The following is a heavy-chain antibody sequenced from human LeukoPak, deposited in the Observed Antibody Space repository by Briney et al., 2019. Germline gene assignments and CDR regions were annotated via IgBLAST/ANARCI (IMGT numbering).Heavy chain of an antibody. D-gene: IGHD2/OR15-2a*01. J-gene: IGHJ6*02. CDR3: AREVIYYYYGMDV. CDR1: GYTFTGYY. Sequence: GASVKVSCKASGYTFTGYYMHWVRQAPGQGLEWMGRINPNSGGTNYARKFQGRVTMTRDTSISTAYMELSRLRSDDTAVYYCAREVIYYYYGMDVWGQGTTVTVSS. CDR2: INPNSGGT. V-gene: IGHV1-2*06.